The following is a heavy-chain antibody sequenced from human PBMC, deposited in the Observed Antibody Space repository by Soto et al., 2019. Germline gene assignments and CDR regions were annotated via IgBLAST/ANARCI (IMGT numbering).Heavy chain of an antibody. CDR2: IYPGDSDT. J-gene: IGHJ6*02. V-gene: IGHV5-51*01. CDR3: ARFFSPRITIFGVDHYYGMDV. Sequence: GESVKISCKGSGYSFTIYWIGWVLQMPWKGLEWVGIIYPGDSDTRYSPSFQGQVTISADKSISTAYLQWSSLKASDTAMYYCARFFSPRITIFGVDHYYGMDVWGQGPTVTVSS. D-gene: IGHD3-3*01. CDR1: GYSFTIYW.